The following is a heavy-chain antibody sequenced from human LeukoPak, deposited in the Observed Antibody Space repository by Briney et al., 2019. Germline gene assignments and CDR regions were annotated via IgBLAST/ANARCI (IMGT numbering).Heavy chain of an antibody. V-gene: IGHV1-2*02. CDR3: ARERDIVVVPAAFGY. D-gene: IGHD2-2*01. CDR2: INPNSGGT. J-gene: IGHJ4*02. Sequence: ASVKVSCKASGYTFTSYDINWVRQATGQGLEWMGWINPNSGGTNYAQKFQGRVTMTRDTSISTAYMELSRLRSDDTAVYYCARERDIVVVPAAFGYWGQGTLVTVSS. CDR1: GYTFTSYD.